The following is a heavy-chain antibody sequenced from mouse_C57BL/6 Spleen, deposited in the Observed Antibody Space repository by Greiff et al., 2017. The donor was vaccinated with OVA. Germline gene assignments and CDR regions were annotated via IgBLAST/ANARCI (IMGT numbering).Heavy chain of an antibody. V-gene: IGHV1-81*01. CDR2: IYPRSGNT. D-gene: IGHD1-1*01. Sequence: QVQLQQSGAELARPGASVKLSCKASGYTFTSYGISWVKQRTGQGLEWIGEIYPRSGNTYSNEKFKGKATLTADKSSSTAYMELRSLTSEDSAVDFCAREGDGSSYGWFAYWGQGTLVTVSA. CDR1: GYTFTSYG. CDR3: AREGDGSSYGWFAY. J-gene: IGHJ3*01.